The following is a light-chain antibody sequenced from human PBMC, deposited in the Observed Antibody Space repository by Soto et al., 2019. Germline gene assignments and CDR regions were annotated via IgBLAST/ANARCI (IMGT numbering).Light chain of an antibody. Sequence: DIVLTKSPFTLSLYPGERATLSCRASQSVSIKLAWYQQKPGQAPRLLVYGASSRATGISDRFSGSGSGTDFTLTISRLEPEDFAVYYCQHYVSPPITFGQGTRLEIK. CDR3: QHYVSPPIT. J-gene: IGKJ5*01. CDR2: GAS. CDR1: QSVSIK. V-gene: IGKV3-20*01.